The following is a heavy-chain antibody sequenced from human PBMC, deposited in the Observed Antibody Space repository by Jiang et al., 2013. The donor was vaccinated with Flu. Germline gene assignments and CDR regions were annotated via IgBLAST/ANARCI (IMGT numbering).Heavy chain of an antibody. CDR2: IWYDGSNK. Sequence: GRSLRLSCAASGFTFSSYGMHWVRQAPGKGLEWVAVIWYDGSNKYYADSVKGRFTISRDNSKNTPYLQMNSLRAEDTAVYYCAREGGYCSSTSCYTEWFDPWGQGTLVTVSS. J-gene: IGHJ5*02. CDR1: GFTFSSYG. V-gene: IGHV3-33*01. D-gene: IGHD2-2*02. CDR3: AREGGYCSSTSCYTEWFDP.